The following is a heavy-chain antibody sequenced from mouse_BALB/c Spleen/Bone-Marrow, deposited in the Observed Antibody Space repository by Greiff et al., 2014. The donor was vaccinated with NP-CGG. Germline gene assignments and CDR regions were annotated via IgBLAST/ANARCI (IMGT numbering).Heavy chain of an antibody. D-gene: IGHD3-1*01. J-gene: IGHJ2*01. Sequence: EVQLQESGPELVKPGASVKVSCKASGYAFTSYNMYWVKQSHGKSLEWMGYIDPYSGGTNYNQKFKGKATLTVDKSSSTAYMHLNSLTSEDSAVYYCARNLGYGYFDYWGQGTTLTVSS. CDR3: ARNLGYGYFDY. V-gene: IGHV1S135*01. CDR2: IDPYSGGT. CDR1: GYAFTSYN.